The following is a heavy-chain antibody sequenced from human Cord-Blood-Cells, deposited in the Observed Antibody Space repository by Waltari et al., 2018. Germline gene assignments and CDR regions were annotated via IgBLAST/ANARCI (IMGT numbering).Heavy chain of an antibody. CDR3: ARVADDGIPYFFLDV. D-gene: IGHD1-26*01. CDR1: GYISIGHD. CDR2: MNPKSGKT. J-gene: IGHJ6*04. Sequence: QVQLVQSGAEVKTPGSSVRVSCKASGYISIGHDINWVRQAAGLGLEWMGWMNPKSGKTAYAQKFQGRVTISRDTSVSTAYMELTRLTSDDTAVYYCARVADDGIPYFFLDVWGKGTTVTVSA. V-gene: IGHV1-8*03.